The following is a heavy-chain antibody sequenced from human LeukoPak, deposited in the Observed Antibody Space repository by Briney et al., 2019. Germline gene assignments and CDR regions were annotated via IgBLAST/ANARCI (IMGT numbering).Heavy chain of an antibody. Sequence: SVKVSCKASGGTFSSYAISWVRQAPGQGLEWMGRIIPIFGTANYAQKFQGRVTITTDESTSTAYMELSSLRSEDTAVYYCAREASIVGAPFGYWGQGTLVTVSS. D-gene: IGHD1-26*01. J-gene: IGHJ4*02. CDR1: GGTFSSYA. CDR2: IIPIFGTA. CDR3: AREASIVGAPFGY. V-gene: IGHV1-69*05.